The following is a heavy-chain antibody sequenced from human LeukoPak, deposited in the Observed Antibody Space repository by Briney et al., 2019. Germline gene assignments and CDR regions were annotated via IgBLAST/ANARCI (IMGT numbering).Heavy chain of an antibody. CDR1: GFTFSSYW. J-gene: IGHJ4*02. Sequence: GGSLRLSCAASGFTFSSYWMSWVRQAPGKGLEWVANIKQDGSEKYYVDSVKGRFTISRDNAKNSLYLQMNSLRAEDTAVYHCAREVSGSYYAFDYWGQGTLVTVSS. CDR2: IKQDGSEK. CDR3: AREVSGSYYAFDY. V-gene: IGHV3-7*01. D-gene: IGHD1-26*01.